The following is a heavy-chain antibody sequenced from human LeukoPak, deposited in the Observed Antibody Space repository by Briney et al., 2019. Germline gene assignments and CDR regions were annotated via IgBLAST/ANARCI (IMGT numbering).Heavy chain of an antibody. D-gene: IGHD3-3*01. CDR1: GGSISSGGYY. CDR2: IYYSGST. Sequence: PSETLSLTCTVSGGSISSGGYYWSWIRQPPGKGLEWIGYIYYSGSTNYNPSLKSRVTISVDTSKNQFSLKLSSVTAADTAVYYCARDSTYYDFWSGSPRGWFDPWGQGTLVTVSS. V-gene: IGHV4-61*08. CDR3: ARDSTYYDFWSGSPRGWFDP. J-gene: IGHJ5*02.